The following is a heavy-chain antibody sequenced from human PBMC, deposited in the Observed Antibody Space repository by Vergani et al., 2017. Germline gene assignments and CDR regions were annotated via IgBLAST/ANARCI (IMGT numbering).Heavy chain of an antibody. CDR1: GFTFSSYG. Sequence: QVQLVESGGGVVQPGRSLRLSCAASGFTFSSYGMHWVRQAPGKGLEWVAVITYDGSNKYYADSVKGRFTISRDNSKNTLYLTMNSLIAKNTAVYYCTKSGGPHDFWSGYYYYYMDVWGKGTTVTVSS. V-gene: IGHV3-30*18. CDR3: TKSGGPHDFWSGYYYYYMDV. D-gene: IGHD3-3*01. CDR2: ITYDGSNK. J-gene: IGHJ6*03.